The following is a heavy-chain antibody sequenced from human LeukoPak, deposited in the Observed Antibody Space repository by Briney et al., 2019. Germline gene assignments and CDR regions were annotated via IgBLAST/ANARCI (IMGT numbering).Heavy chain of an antibody. CDR2: IHHSGAT. D-gene: IGHD4-11*01. Sequence: SETLSLTCTVSGGSISSGGHYWTWIRQPPGKGLEWIGYIHHSGATHYSPSFKSRITLSVDKSKNQFSLKLNSVTAADTAVYYCARVRGDYSNYFDYWGQGTPVTVSS. J-gene: IGHJ4*02. CDR3: ARVRGDYSNYFDY. V-gene: IGHV4-30-2*01. CDR1: GGSISSGGHY.